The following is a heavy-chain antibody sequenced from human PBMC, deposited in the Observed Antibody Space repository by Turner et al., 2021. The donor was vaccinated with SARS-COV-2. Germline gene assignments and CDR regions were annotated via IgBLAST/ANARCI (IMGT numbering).Heavy chain of an antibody. Sequence: EAQLVESGGGLVKPGGSLRLSCAASEFTFSSYSMNWVRQAPGKGLEWVSSISSRSSYIYYADSVKGRFTISRDNAKNSLYLQMNSLRAEDTAVYYCARDYYDFWSGYNSYYYGMGVWGQGTTVTVSS. D-gene: IGHD3-3*01. CDR1: EFTFSSYS. J-gene: IGHJ6*02. CDR2: ISSRSSYI. CDR3: ARDYYDFWSGYNSYYYGMGV. V-gene: IGHV3-21*01.